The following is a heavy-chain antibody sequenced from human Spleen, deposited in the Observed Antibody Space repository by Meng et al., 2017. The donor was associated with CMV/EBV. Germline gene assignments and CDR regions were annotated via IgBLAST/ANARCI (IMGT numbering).Heavy chain of an antibody. CDR2: IKGDGSHT. CDR3: VRDGHSWNFDY. CDR1: GFTFSSYA. V-gene: IGHV3-74*01. Sequence: GESLKISCAAFGFTFSSYAMSWVRQTPGKGLLWVSRIKGDGSHTIYGDSVKGRFTISRDNAKNTLYLQMNTLRVEDTAVYYCVRDGHSWNFDYWGQGSLVTVSS. J-gene: IGHJ4*02. D-gene: IGHD6-13*01.